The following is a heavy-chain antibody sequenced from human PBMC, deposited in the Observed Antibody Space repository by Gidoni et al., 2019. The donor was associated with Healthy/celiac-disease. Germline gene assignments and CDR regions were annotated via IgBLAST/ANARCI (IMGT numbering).Heavy chain of an antibody. Sequence: EVQLVESGGGLVQPGGSLRLSCAASGFTFSSYSLNWVRQAPGKGLEWVSYISSSSSTIYYADSVKGRFTISRDNAKNSLYLQMNSLRAEDTAVYYCARDPSYGPAATPAFWFDPWGQGTLVTVSS. CDR1: GFTFSSYS. J-gene: IGHJ5*02. CDR3: ARDPSYGPAATPAFWFDP. CDR2: ISSSSSTI. V-gene: IGHV3-48*01. D-gene: IGHD2-2*02.